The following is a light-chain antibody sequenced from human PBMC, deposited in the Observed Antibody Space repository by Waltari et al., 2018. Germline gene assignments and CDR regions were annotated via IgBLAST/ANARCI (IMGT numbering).Light chain of an antibody. CDR2: WSS. CDR3: QQYYNTPYT. J-gene: IGKJ2*01. V-gene: IGKV4-1*01. CDR1: QSVLYRSSHNNY. Sequence: DIVMTHAQDSMAVSLGERATTNCKSSQSVLYRSSHNNYVAWYQQKPGQPPNLRFYWSSTRESGVPDRFSGSGSGTDFTLTISSLQAEDVAVYYCQQYYNTPYTFGQGTKLEIK.